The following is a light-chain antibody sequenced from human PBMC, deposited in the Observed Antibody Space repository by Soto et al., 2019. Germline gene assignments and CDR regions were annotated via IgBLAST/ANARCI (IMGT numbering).Light chain of an antibody. J-gene: IGLJ2*01. CDR1: ALPKKY. CDR3: LSADSSGTYRV. V-gene: IGLV3-16*01. Sequence: SYELTQPPSVSVSLGQMARITCSGEALPKKYAYWYQQKPGQFPVLVIYKDSERPSGIPERFSGSSSGTRVTLTISGVQAEDEADYYCLSADSSGTYRVFGGGTKLTVL. CDR2: KDS.